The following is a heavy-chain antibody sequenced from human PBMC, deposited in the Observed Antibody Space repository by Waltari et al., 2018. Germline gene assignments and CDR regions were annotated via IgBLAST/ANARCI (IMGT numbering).Heavy chain of an antibody. CDR1: GFSFEGYA. D-gene: IGHD2-8*01. CDR3: AKDLAEDYNGVAAYYGMDV. Sequence: EMQLVESGGGWVPPGRSLTLSCEASGFSFEGYAMNWVRQPPGRGLEWVAGISWSSETVGYADSVKGRFSVSRDNAKNSLYLQMDSLRPEDAALYFCAKDLAEDYNGVAAYYGMDVWGQGTTVIVS. J-gene: IGHJ6*02. V-gene: IGHV3-9*01. CDR2: ISWSSETV.